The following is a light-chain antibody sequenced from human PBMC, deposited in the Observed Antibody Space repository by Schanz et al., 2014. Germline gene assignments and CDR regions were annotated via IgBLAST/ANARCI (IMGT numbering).Light chain of an antibody. CDR1: QSVSSY. J-gene: IGKJ2*01. Sequence: EIVLTQSPATLSLSPGERATLSCRASQSVSSYLAWYQQKPGQAPRLLIDGASTRATGIPARFSGSGSGTEFTLTISSLQSEDFATYYCQQYYSYPYTFGQGTKLEIK. CDR2: GAS. CDR3: QQYYSYPYT. V-gene: IGKV3-15*01.